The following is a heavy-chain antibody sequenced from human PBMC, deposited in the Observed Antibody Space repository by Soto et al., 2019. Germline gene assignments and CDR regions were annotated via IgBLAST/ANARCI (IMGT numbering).Heavy chain of an antibody. V-gene: IGHV4-4*08. D-gene: IGHD2-21*01. CDR2: ISTTGVT. CDR3: ARHGGDVVVLRG. Sequence: QVQLQESGPGLVKPSETLSLICTVSGGSLGDYYWTWIRQPPGKGLEWLGYISTTGVTNYNSSLKSRLTMSIDASKNQFSLNLSSVPAAAKAMYFCARHGGDVVVLRGWGQGTQVTVSS. J-gene: IGHJ4*02. CDR1: GGSLGDYY.